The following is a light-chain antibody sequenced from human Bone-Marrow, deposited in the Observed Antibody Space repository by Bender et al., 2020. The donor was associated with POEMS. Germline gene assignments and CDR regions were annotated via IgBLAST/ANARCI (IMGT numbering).Light chain of an antibody. CDR1: ILATRY. CDR2: KDT. V-gene: IGLV3-25*03. J-gene: IGLJ3*02. Sequence: SYELTQPPSVSVSPGQPARITCSGDILATRYVHWYQQKPGQAPFLVMYKDTERPSVIPERFSGSSSGTTVTLIISGVRAEDEADYYCQSSGDTVRVFGGGTKLTVL. CDR3: QSSGDTVRV.